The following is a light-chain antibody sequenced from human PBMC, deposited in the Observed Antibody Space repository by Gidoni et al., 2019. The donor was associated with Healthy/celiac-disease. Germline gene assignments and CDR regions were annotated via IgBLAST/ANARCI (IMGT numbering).Light chain of an antibody. V-gene: IGKV3-20*01. CDR3: QQYGSSPSFT. CDR2: GAS. CDR1: QSVSSSY. Sequence: IVLTQSPGTLSLSPGERATLSCRASQSVSSSYLAWYQQKPGQAPRLLIYGASSRATGIPDRFSGSGSGTDFTLTISRLEPEDCAVYYCQQYGSSPSFTFGPXTKVDIK. J-gene: IGKJ3*01.